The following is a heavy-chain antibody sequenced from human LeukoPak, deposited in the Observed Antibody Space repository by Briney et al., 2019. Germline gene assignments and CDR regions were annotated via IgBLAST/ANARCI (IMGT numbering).Heavy chain of an antibody. V-gene: IGHV3-23*01. CDR1: GFTFSSYA. J-gene: IGHJ6*03. Sequence: GGSLRLSCAASGFTFSSYAMSWVRQAPGKGLEWVSAISGSGGSTYYADSVKGRFTISRDNSKNTLYLQMNSLRAEDTAVYYCAKESSWYCTNGVCYREGRYYMDVWGKGTTVTVSS. CDR3: AKESSWYCTNGVCYREGRYYMDV. CDR2: ISGSGGST. D-gene: IGHD2-8*01.